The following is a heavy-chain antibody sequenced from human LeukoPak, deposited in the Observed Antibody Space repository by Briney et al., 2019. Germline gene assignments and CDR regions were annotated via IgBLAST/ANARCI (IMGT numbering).Heavy chain of an antibody. CDR1: GGSISDYY. CDR2: IYYSGST. J-gene: IGHJ6*03. Sequence: SETLSLTCTVSGGSISDYYWNWIRQPPGKGLEWIGYIYYSGSTTYNPSLKSRVTMSVDTAKNQFSLKLRSVTAADTAVYYCARGDFCSSSNCYLRPMDVWGKGTTVTVSS. CDR3: ARGDFCSSSNCYLRPMDV. V-gene: IGHV4-59*01. D-gene: IGHD2-2*01.